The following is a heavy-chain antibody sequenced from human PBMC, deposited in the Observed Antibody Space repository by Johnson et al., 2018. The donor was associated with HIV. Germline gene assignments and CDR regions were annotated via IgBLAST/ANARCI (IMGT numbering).Heavy chain of an antibody. CDR2: IKQDGSEK. V-gene: IGHV3-7*01. D-gene: IGHD6-19*01. Sequence: VQLVESGGGLVQPGGSLRLSCAASGFTFSNYWMSWVRQAPGKGLEWVANIKQDGSEKYYVDSVKGRFTISRDNAKNSLYLQMNSLRAEDTAVYYCARPGGGWYETAFDIWGQGTMVTFSS. CDR3: ARPGGGWYETAFDI. J-gene: IGHJ3*02. CDR1: GFTFSNYW.